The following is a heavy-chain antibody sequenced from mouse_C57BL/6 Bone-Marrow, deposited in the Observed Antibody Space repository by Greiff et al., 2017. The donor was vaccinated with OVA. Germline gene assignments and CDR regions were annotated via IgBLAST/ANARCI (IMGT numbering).Heavy chain of an antibody. Sequence: EVMLVESGEGLVKPGGSLKLSCAASGFTFSSYAMSWVRQTPEKRLEWVAYISSGGVYIYYADTVKGRFTISRDNARNTLYLQMSSLKSEDTAMYYCTTDYGSSSNWYFDVWGTGTTVTVSS. CDR1: GFTFSSYA. V-gene: IGHV5-9-1*02. CDR2: ISSGGVYI. D-gene: IGHD1-1*01. CDR3: TTDYGSSSNWYFDV. J-gene: IGHJ1*03.